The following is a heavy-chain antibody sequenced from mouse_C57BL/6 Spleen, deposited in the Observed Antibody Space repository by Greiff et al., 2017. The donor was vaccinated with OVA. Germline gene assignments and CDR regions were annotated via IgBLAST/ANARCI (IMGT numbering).Heavy chain of an antibody. J-gene: IGHJ1*03. Sequence: EVQVLESGGGLVKPGGSLKLSCAASGFTFSSYTMSWVRQTPEKRLEWVATISGGGGNTYYPDSVKGRFTISRDNAKNTLYLQMSSLRSEDTALYYCARPPRYGNYEGYFDVWGTGTTVTVSS. D-gene: IGHD2-1*01. V-gene: IGHV5-9*01. CDR1: GFTFSSYT. CDR2: ISGGGGNT. CDR3: ARPPRYGNYEGYFDV.